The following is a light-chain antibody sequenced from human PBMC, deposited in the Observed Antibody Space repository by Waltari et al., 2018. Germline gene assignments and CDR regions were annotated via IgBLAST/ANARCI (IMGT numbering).Light chain of an antibody. CDR2: KAS. Sequence: DIQMTQSPSTLSASVGDRVTITSRASQSVSGYLAWYQQKQGNAPKLLIYKASILENGFPSRFTGSGSGTEFTLTISILQPDDSATYYCQQYNRFSWTFGQVTKVELK. V-gene: IGKV1-5*03. CDR3: QQYNRFSWT. J-gene: IGKJ1*01. CDR1: QSVSGY.